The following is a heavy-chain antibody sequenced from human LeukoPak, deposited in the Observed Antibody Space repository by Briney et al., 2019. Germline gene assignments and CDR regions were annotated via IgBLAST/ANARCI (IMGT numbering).Heavy chain of an antibody. D-gene: IGHD3-10*01. J-gene: IGHJ6*02. CDR3: ARDLSGPRGYYYGMDV. V-gene: IGHV3-30-3*01. CDR2: ISYDGSNK. Sequence: GGSLRLSCAASGFTFSSYAMHWVRQAPGKGLEWVAVISYDGSNKYYADSVKGRFTISRDNSKNTLYLQMNGLRAEDTAVYYCARDLSGPRGYYYGMDVWGQGTTVTVSS. CDR1: GFTFSSYA.